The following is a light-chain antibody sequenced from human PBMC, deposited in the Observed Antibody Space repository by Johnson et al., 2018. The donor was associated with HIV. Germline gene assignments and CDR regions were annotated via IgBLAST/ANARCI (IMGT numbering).Light chain of an antibody. V-gene: IGLV1-51*01. CDR2: DNN. CDR1: SSNIGNNY. Sequence: QSVLTQPPSVSAAPGQMVSISCSGSSSNIGNNYVSWYQQLPGTAPKLLIYDNNKRPSGIPDRFSGSKSGTSATLGITGLQTGDEADYYCGTWDASLSAGGVFGTGTKVTDL. J-gene: IGLJ1*01. CDR3: GTWDASLSAGGV.